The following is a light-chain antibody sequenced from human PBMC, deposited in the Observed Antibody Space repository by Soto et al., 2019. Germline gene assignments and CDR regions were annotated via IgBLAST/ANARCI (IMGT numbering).Light chain of an antibody. CDR3: QQSYTTPHT. CDR1: ETISNY. J-gene: IGKJ2*01. CDR2: GTS. Sequence: DIQMTQSPSSLSASVGDRVTITCRASETISNYVNWYQQKVANAPQLLIYGTSSLHGGVPSRFSGSGSGTEFIFTISSLQPEDYATYFCQQSYTTPHTFGQGTKVDIK. V-gene: IGKV1-39*01.